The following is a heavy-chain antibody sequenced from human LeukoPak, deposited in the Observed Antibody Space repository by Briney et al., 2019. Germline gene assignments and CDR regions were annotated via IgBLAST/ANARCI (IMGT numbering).Heavy chain of an antibody. CDR2: IIPIFGTA. D-gene: IGHD3-22*01. Sequence: SVRVSCKASGGTFSSYAISWVRQAPGQGLEWMGGIIPIFGTANYAQKFQARVTITADESTSTAYMELSSPRSEDTAVYYCARGAYYDSSGYNNYWGQGTPVTVSS. J-gene: IGHJ4*02. CDR3: ARGAYYDSSGYNNY. V-gene: IGHV1-69*13. CDR1: GGTFSSYA.